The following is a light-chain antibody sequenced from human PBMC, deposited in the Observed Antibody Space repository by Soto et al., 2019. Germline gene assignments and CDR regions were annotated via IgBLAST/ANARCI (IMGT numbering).Light chain of an antibody. CDR1: QSVSSNY. J-gene: IGKJ5*01. Sequence: EILFTQSPGTLSLSPGERPTLSCRASQSVSSNYLARFQQKPGQAPRLLIYGASSRANGIPDRFSGSGSGTDFTLTLHSLEPEDFAAYYCQQRSNWPSITFGQGTQLEIK. V-gene: IGKV3D-20*02. CDR2: GAS. CDR3: QQRSNWPSIT.